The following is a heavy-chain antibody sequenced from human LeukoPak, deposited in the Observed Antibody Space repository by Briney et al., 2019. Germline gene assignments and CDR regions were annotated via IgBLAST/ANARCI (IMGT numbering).Heavy chain of an antibody. J-gene: IGHJ4*02. CDR1: GFTFSSYW. CDR2: IKQDGSEK. Sequence: GGSLRLSCAASGFTFSSYWMSWVRQAPGKGLEWAANIKQDGSEKYYVDSVKGRFTISRDNAKNSLYLQMNSLRAEDTAVYYCARAPYGDYADYWGQGTLVTVSS. D-gene: IGHD4-17*01. CDR3: ARAPYGDYADY. V-gene: IGHV3-7*01.